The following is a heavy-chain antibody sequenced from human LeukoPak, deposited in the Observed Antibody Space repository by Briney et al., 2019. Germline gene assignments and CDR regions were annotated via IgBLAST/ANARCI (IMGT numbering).Heavy chain of an antibody. CDR1: GFTFSSYW. Sequence: GGSLRLSCAASGFTFSSYWMDWVRAAPGKGLQWVANIKQDGSDKYYVDSVKGRFTISRDNAKNSLNLQMSSLRAEDTAVYYCAREGLWVGPDSGKTRHPYWEIWGQGTMVTVSS. CDR3: AREGLWVGPDSGKTRHPYWEI. D-gene: IGHD2-21*01. J-gene: IGHJ3*02. CDR2: IKQDGSDK. V-gene: IGHV3-7*04.